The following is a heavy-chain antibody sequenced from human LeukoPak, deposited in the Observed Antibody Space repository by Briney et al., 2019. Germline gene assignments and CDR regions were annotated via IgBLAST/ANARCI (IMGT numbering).Heavy chain of an antibody. Sequence: GGSLRLSCAASGFTFSSYTMHWVRLAPGKGLEYVSAISSNGGSTYYANSVKGRFTISRDNSKNTLYLQMGSLRAEDMAVYYCAREEWLRLRNYYYYYGMDVWGQGTTVTVSS. D-gene: IGHD5-12*01. J-gene: IGHJ6*02. CDR3: AREEWLRLRNYYYYYGMDV. CDR2: ISSNGGST. V-gene: IGHV3-64*01. CDR1: GFTFSSYT.